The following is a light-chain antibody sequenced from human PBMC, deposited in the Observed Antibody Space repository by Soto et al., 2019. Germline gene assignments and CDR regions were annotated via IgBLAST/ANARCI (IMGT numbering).Light chain of an antibody. CDR1: KLGDKY. Sequence: SYELTQPPSVSVSPGQTASITCSGDKLGDKYACWYQQKPGQSPVLVIYQDSKRPSGIPERFSGYNSGNTATLTISGTQPMDEADYYCQAWDSSSYVFGTGTKVTVL. J-gene: IGLJ1*01. CDR3: QAWDSSSYV. CDR2: QDS. V-gene: IGLV3-1*01.